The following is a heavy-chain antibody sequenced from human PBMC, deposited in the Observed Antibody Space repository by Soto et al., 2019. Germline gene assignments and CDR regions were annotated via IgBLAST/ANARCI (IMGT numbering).Heavy chain of an antibody. D-gene: IGHD1-26*01. CDR3: AKDSVEFTTSPTFDH. CDR2: ISYDGSQK. V-gene: IGHV3-30*18. Sequence: QVQLGESGGGVVQPGKSLRLSCEASGFTFSDYGIHWVRQAPGKGLDWVAVISYDGSQKYYADSVKGRFTISRDNSKNSLYLQMNCLRDEDTAVYYCAKDSVEFTTSPTFDHWGQGALVTVSS. J-gene: IGHJ4*02. CDR1: GFTFSDYG.